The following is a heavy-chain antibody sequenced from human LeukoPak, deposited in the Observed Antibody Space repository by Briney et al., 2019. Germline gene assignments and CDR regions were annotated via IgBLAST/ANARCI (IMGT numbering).Heavy chain of an antibody. CDR1: GFTFSSYS. J-gene: IGHJ4*02. Sequence: GGSLRLSCAASGFTFSSYSMNWVRQAPGKGLEWVSSISSSSSYIYYADSVKGRFTISRDNAKNSLYLQMNSLRAEDTAVYYCARGYCSGGSCYRTFDYWGQGTLVTVSS. V-gene: IGHV3-21*01. CDR3: ARGYCSGGSCYRTFDY. CDR2: ISSSSSYI. D-gene: IGHD2-15*01.